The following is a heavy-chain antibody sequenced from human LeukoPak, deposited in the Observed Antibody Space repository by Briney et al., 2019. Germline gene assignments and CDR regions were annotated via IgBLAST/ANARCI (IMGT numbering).Heavy chain of an antibody. D-gene: IGHD2-2*01. CDR1: GFTFSSYS. CDR2: ISSSSSYI. Sequence: NPGGSLRLSCAASGFTFSSYSMNWVRQAPGKGLEGVSSISSSSSYIYYADSVKGRFTISRDNAKNSLYLQMNSLRAEDTAVYYCARDDCSSTSCYRNGLYYYYGMDVWGQGTTVTVSS. J-gene: IGHJ6*02. CDR3: ARDDCSSTSCYRNGLYYYYGMDV. V-gene: IGHV3-21*01.